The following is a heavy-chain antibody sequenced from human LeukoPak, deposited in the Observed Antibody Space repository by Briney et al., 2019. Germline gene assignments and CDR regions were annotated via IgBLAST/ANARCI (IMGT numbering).Heavy chain of an antibody. CDR1: GFTFSSYA. V-gene: IGHV3-23*01. Sequence: GSLRLSCAASGFTFSSYAMSWVRQAPGKGLEWVSAISGSGGSTYYADSVKGRFTISRDNSKNTLYLQMNSLRAEDTAVYYCATYYGSGNPFDYWGQGTLVTVSS. CDR3: ATYYGSGNPFDY. D-gene: IGHD3-10*01. J-gene: IGHJ4*02. CDR2: ISGSGGST.